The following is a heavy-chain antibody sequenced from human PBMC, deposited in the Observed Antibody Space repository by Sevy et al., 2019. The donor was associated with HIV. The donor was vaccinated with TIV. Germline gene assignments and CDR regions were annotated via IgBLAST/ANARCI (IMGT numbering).Heavy chain of an antibody. CDR1: GFSFSSYM. Sequence: GESLKISCTASGFSFSSYMMNWVRQAPGKGLEWVASISYSRNYIYYADSLKGRFTISRDNAKNSLFLQMNSLRAEDMAVYYCARPYGSGSWEAFDVWGQGTMVTVSS. V-gene: IGHV3-21*01. CDR2: ISYSRNYI. J-gene: IGHJ3*01. D-gene: IGHD3-10*01. CDR3: ARPYGSGSWEAFDV.